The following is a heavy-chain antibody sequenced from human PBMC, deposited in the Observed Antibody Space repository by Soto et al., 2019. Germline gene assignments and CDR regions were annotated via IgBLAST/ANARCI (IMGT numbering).Heavy chain of an antibody. V-gene: IGHV3-23*01. Sequence: GGSLRLSCAASGFTFSSYAMSWVRQAPGKGLEWVSAISGSGGSTYNADSVKGRFTISRGNSKNTLYLQMNSLRAEDTAVYYCAKAHDFWSGEFDYWGQGTLVTVSS. CDR1: GFTFSSYA. D-gene: IGHD3-3*01. J-gene: IGHJ4*02. CDR2: ISGSGGST. CDR3: AKAHDFWSGEFDY.